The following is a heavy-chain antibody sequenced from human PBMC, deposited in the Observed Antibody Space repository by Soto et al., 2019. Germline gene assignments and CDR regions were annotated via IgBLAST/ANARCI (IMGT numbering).Heavy chain of an antibody. CDR1: GFTFSGSA. Sequence: EVQLVEAGGGLVQPGESLKLSCAVSGFTFSGSAMHWVRQASGNGLVWVGRIRSKDNNYKTAYAASVKGRFTISRDDSKNTAYLQMNRLNSEDTAVYYCTKGYGDYVRDYWGQGTLVTVSS. CDR3: TKGYGDYVRDY. D-gene: IGHD4-17*01. CDR2: IRSKDNNYKT. J-gene: IGHJ4*02. V-gene: IGHV3-73*01.